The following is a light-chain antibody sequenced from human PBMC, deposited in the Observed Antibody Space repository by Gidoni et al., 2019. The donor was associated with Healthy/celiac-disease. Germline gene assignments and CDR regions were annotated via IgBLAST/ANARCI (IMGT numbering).Light chain of an antibody. J-gene: IGKJ1*01. CDR1: QSISSY. V-gene: IGKV1-39*01. CDR3: QQSYSTPRT. CDR2: AAS. Sequence: DIQLTQYPSSLSASVGDRVTITCRASQSISSYLNWYQQKPGKAHKLLIYAASSLQSGVPSRFSGSGAGTDFTLTTRSLQPEDFATYYCQQSYSTPRTFXQXTKVXIK.